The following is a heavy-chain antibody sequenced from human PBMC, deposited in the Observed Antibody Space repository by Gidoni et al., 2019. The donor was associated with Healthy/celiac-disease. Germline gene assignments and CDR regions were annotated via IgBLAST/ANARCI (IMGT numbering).Heavy chain of an antibody. Sequence: EVQLLESGGGLVQPGGSLRLSCAASGFTFSSYAMSWVRQAPGKGLEWVSAISGSGGSTYYADSVKGRFTISRDNSKNTLYLQMNSLRAEDTAVYYCAKGEGKLAPYYYYYMDVWGKGTTVTVSS. J-gene: IGHJ6*03. D-gene: IGHD6-13*01. CDR3: AKGEGKLAPYYYYYMDV. V-gene: IGHV3-23*01. CDR2: ISGSGGST. CDR1: GFTFSSYA.